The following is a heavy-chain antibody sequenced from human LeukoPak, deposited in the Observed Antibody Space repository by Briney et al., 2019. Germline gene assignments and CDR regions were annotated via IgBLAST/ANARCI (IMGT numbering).Heavy chain of an antibody. D-gene: IGHD2-8*01. CDR3: AREFASTVLMVNWFDP. J-gene: IGHJ5*02. Sequence: ASVKVSCKASGYTFTNYGITWVRQAPGQGLEWMGWISAYNGDTNYAQKLQGRVTITTDTSTSTAYMELRSLRSDDTAMYYCAREFASTVLMVNWFDPWGQGTLVSVSS. V-gene: IGHV1-18*01. CDR1: GYTFTNYG. CDR2: ISAYNGDT.